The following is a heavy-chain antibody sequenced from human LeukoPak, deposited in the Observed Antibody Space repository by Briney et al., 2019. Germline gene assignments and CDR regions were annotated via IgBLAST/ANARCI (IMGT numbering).Heavy chain of an antibody. D-gene: IGHD3-22*01. CDR3: ARGPLYYDSSGYSYAFDY. V-gene: IGHV1-69*05. CDR2: IIPIFGTA. CDR1: GGTFSSYA. J-gene: IGHJ4*02. Sequence: GASVKVSCKASGGTFSSYAISWVRQAPGQGLEWMGGIIPIFGTANYAQKFQGRVTITTNESTSTAYMELSSLRSEDTAVYYCARGPLYYDSSGYSYAFDYWGQGTLVTVSS.